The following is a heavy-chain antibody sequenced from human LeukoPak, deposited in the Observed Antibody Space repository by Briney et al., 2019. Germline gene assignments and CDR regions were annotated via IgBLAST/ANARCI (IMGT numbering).Heavy chain of an antibody. V-gene: IGHV1-69*05. CDR1: GGTFSSYA. J-gene: IGHJ4*02. Sequence: SVKVSCKASGGTFSSYAISWVRQAPGQGLEWMGRIIPIFGTANYAQKFQGRVTITTDESMSTAYMELSSLRSEDTAVYYCARDPVVAAHFDYWGQGTLVTVSS. D-gene: IGHD2-15*01. CDR3: ARDPVVAAHFDY. CDR2: IIPIFGTA.